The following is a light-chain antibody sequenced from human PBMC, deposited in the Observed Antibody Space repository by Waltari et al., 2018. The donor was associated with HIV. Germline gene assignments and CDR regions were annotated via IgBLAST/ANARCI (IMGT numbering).Light chain of an antibody. Sequence: VVNQSPNPLVCVVGRKAHHHFKAKQTLLHRFENKNFLAWYQQKPGQRPNLLIYWASSRQSGVPDRFSGSGSGTDFTLTISTLQAEDVAVYYCQQYHRVPYTFGQGTKLQIK. J-gene: IGKJ2*01. CDR3: QQYHRVPYT. CDR2: WAS. CDR1: QTLLHRFENKNF. V-gene: IGKV4-1*01.